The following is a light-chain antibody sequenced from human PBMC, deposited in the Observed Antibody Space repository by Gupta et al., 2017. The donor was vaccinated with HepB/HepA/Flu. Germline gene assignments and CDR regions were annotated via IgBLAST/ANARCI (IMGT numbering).Light chain of an antibody. CDR3: QQYDDSPWT. CDR1: KSVNSNY. Sequence: IVLTQSPGPRSLSPGERATLSCRASKSVNSNYLAWFHQKPGQAPRLLIYGTTNRATGIPDRFSGSGSGTDFTLTISRLEPEDFALYYCQQYDDSPWTFGQGTKVEIK. V-gene: IGKV3-20*01. CDR2: GTT. J-gene: IGKJ1*01.